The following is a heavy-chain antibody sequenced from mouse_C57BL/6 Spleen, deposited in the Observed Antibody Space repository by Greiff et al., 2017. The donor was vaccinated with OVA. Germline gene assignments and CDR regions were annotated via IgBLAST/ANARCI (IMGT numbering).Heavy chain of an antibody. CDR3: ARGSHYYGSSPWDY. V-gene: IGHV5-4*03. CDR1: GFTFSSYA. Sequence: EVMLVESGGGLVKPGGSLKLSCAASGFTFSSYAMSWVRQTPEKRLEWVATISDGGSYTYYPDNVKGRFTISRDNAKNNLYLQMSHLKSEDTAMYYCARGSHYYGSSPWDYWGQGTSVTVSS. J-gene: IGHJ4*01. D-gene: IGHD1-1*01. CDR2: ISDGGSYT.